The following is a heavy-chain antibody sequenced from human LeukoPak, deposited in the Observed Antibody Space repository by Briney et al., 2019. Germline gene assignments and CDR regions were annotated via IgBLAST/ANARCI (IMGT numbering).Heavy chain of an antibody. D-gene: IGHD3-10*01. Sequence: ASVKVSCKASGYTFTSYDINWVRQAPGQGLEWMGWIILKSGATNYAQKFRDRVTVSRDKSTVYLDLSSLTSDDTAVYYCTRDLRSGRVTYGQDSWGQGTLVTVSS. V-gene: IGHV1-2*02. CDR1: GYTFTSYD. CDR3: TRDLRSGRVTYGQDS. J-gene: IGHJ4*02. CDR2: IILKSGAT.